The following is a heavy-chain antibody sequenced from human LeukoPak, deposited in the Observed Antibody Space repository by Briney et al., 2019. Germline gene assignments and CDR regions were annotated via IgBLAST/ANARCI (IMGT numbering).Heavy chain of an antibody. CDR1: GGTFSNYA. V-gene: IGHV1-69*01. CDR2: IIPIFGTA. CDR3: ARGWDYDSGGRPTAYVY. Sequence: SVEVSCKASGGTFSNYAINWVRQAPGQGLEWMGGIIPIFGTANYAQKFQGKVTITADESTSTAYMELSSLRSEDTAIYYCARGWDYDSGGRPTAYVYWGQGTLVSVSS. D-gene: IGHD3-22*01. J-gene: IGHJ4*02.